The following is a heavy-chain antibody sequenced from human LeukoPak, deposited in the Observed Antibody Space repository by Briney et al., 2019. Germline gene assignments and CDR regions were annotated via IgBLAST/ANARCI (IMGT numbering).Heavy chain of an antibody. CDR3: AIRTSRGVSGSSYFDS. J-gene: IGHJ4*02. D-gene: IGHD3-10*01. CDR2: MNPNSGNT. CDR1: GYTFSSYD. V-gene: IGHV1-8*01. Sequence: ASVTVSCKASGYTFSSYDINWLRQAAGQGPAWLGWMNPNSGNTAYAQNFQGRVIMTRNTSISTAYMELSILSFEDTAVFYCAIRTSRGVSGSSYFDSWGQGTLVTVSS.